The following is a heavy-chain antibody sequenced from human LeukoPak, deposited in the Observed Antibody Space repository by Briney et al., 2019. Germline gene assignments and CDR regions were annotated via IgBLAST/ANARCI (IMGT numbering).Heavy chain of an antibody. Sequence: GGSLRLSCAASGFTFSSYSMNWVRQAPGKGLEWVSYISSSSRTIYYADSVKGRFTISRDNAKNSLYLQMNSLRAEDTAVYYCAKGVVVAPDVTPFDYWGQGTLVTVSS. D-gene: IGHD2-2*01. J-gene: IGHJ4*02. CDR1: GFTFSSYS. V-gene: IGHV3-48*01. CDR2: ISSSSRTI. CDR3: AKGVVVAPDVTPFDY.